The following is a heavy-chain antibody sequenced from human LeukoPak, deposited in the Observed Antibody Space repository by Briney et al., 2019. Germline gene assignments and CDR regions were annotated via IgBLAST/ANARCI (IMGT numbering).Heavy chain of an antibody. CDR2: IYSDGNT. CDR3: ARSGLNRLDY. Sequence: GGSLRLSCAASGFTVSSNYMSWVRQAPGKGLEWVSVIYSDGNTYYADSVKGRFTISRDNSKNTLYLQMNSLRAEDTAVYYCARSGLNRLDYWGQGTLVTVSS. V-gene: IGHV3-66*01. D-gene: IGHD2-15*01. J-gene: IGHJ4*02. CDR1: GFTVSSNY.